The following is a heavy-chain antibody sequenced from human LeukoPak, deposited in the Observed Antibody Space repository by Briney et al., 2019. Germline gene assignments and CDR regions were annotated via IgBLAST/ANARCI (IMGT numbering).Heavy chain of an antibody. CDR1: GGSVSSGSYY. J-gene: IGHJ4*02. Sequence: SETLSLTCTVSGGSVSSGSYYWSWIRQPPGKGLEWIGYIYYSGSTNYNPSLKSRVTISVDTSKNQFSLKLSSVTAADTAMYYCARVQMATISRRGALDYWGQGTLVTVSS. CDR2: IYYSGST. V-gene: IGHV4-61*01. CDR3: ARVQMATISRRGALDY. D-gene: IGHD5-24*01.